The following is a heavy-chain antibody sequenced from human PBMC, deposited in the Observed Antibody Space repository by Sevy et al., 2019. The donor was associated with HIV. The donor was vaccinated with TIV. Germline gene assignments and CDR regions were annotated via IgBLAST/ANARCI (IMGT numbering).Heavy chain of an antibody. J-gene: IGHJ6*02. CDR3: ATTSTPLYYYALDV. Sequence: GGLRLSCAASGFTVSSNYMSWVRQAPGKGLEWVAVIYSGEYTYYADSVKGRFTISRDISKNTLSLQMNSLRAEDTAYSYCATTSTPLYYYALDVWGQGTTVTVSS. CDR2: IYSGEYT. CDR1: GFTVSSNY. V-gene: IGHV3-53*01. D-gene: IGHD1-26*01.